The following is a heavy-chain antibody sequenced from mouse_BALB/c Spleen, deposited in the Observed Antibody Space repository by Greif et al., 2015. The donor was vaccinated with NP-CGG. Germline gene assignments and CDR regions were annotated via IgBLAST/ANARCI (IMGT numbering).Heavy chain of an antibody. D-gene: IGHD1-1*01. CDR3: ARLGYYGSLDYFDY. Sequence: EVKLQESGPGLVKPSQSLSLTCTVTGYSITSDYAWNWIRQFPGNKLEWMGYISYSGSTSYNPSLKSRISITRDTSKNQFFLQLNSVTTEDTATYYCARLGYYGSLDYFDYWGQGTTLTVSS. V-gene: IGHV3-2*02. CDR2: ISYSGST. J-gene: IGHJ2*01. CDR1: GYSITSDYA.